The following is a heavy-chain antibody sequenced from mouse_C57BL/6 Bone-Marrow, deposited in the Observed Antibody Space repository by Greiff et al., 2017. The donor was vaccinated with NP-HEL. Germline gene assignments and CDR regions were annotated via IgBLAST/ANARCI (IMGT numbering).Heavy chain of an antibody. Sequence: VQLQESGAELVRPGASVTLSCKASGYTFTDYEMHWVKQTPVHGLEWIGAIDPETGGTAYNQKFKGKAILTADKSSSTAYMELRSLTSEDSAVYYCTRGIYYDYDGVAYWGQGTLVTVSA. CDR3: TRGIYYDYDGVAY. CDR2: IDPETGGT. J-gene: IGHJ3*01. D-gene: IGHD2-4*01. CDR1: GYTFTDYE. V-gene: IGHV1-15*01.